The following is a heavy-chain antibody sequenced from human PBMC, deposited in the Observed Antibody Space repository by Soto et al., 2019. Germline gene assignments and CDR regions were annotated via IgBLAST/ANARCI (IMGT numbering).Heavy chain of an antibody. V-gene: IGHV3-48*01. Sequence: EVQLVESGGGLVQPGGSLKLSCAASGFTFSSYSFNWVRQAPGKGLEWLSFISGSGTTIHYADSVRGRFTISRDNAKDSLYLQMNSLRAEDTAVYYCVRDVAGREECWGQGTLVTVSS. CDR1: GFTFSSYS. CDR3: VRDVAGREEC. D-gene: IGHD6-19*01. CDR2: ISGSGTTI. J-gene: IGHJ4*02.